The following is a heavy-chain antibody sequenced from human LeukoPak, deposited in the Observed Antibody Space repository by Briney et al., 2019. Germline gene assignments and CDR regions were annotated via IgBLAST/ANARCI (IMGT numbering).Heavy chain of an antibody. J-gene: IGHJ4*02. CDR2: IYNSGNT. CDR1: GGSISIYY. D-gene: IGHD1-26*01. CDR3: ARLFHPALSGNYPFDY. Sequence: SETLSLTCTVSGGSISIYYWSWIRQPPGKGLEWIGYIYNSGNTNYNPSFKSRVTISEDTPKNQFSLKLSSVTAADTAVYYCARLFHPALSGNYPFDYWGQGTLVTVSS. V-gene: IGHV4-59*01.